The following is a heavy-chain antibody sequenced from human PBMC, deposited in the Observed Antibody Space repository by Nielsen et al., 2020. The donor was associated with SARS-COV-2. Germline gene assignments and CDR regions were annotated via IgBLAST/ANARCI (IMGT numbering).Heavy chain of an antibody. D-gene: IGHD3-16*01. V-gene: IGHV3-30*18. CDR2: ISYDGSNK. J-gene: IGHJ4*02. CDR1: GFTFSSYG. CDR3: AKEGGVYYFDY. Sequence: GGSLRLSCVAAGFTFSSYGMHWVRQAPGKGLEWVAVISYDGSNKYYADSVKGRFTISRDNSKNTLYLQMNSLRAEDTAVYYCAKEGGVYYFDYWGQGTLVTVSS.